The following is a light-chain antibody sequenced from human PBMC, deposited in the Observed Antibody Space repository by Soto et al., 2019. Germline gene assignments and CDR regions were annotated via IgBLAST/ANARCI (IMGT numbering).Light chain of an antibody. CDR3: SSYAGSSNV. Sequence: QSVLTQPPSASGSTGQSVAISCTGTSSDVGGYNYVSWYQQHPGKAPKLMIYEVNKRPSGVPDRFSGSKSGNPASLTVSGLQAEDEADYYCSSYAGSSNVFGTGTKRTVL. J-gene: IGLJ1*01. CDR1: SSDVGGYNY. CDR2: EVN. V-gene: IGLV2-8*01.